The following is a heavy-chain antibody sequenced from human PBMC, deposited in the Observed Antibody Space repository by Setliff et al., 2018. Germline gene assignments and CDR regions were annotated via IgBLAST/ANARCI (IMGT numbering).Heavy chain of an antibody. CDR2: INPKSGGT. D-gene: IGHD3-3*01. CDR3: ARAPRLEWILPTFDY. Sequence: ASVKVSCKASGYPFVGYYIYWMRQTPGQGFEWMGWINPKSGGTKYAVKFQGRVTMTTDTSTNTAYLELRSLRYDDTAVYFCARAPRLEWILPTFDYWGQGTPVTVSS. CDR1: GYPFVGYY. V-gene: IGHV1-2*02. J-gene: IGHJ4*02.